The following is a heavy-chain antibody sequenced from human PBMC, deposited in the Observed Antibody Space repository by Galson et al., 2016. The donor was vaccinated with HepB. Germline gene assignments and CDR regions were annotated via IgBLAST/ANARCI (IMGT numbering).Heavy chain of an antibody. J-gene: IGHJ4*02. CDR3: ARDWYSMSHFDY. CDR2: ISNSGSTI. CDR1: GFTFSSYE. V-gene: IGHV3-48*03. Sequence: SLRLSCAASGFTFSSYEMNWVRQAPGKGLEWVSYISNSGSTIYCADSVKGRFTISRDNAKNSLYLQMNSLRAEDTAVYYCARDWYSMSHFDYWGQGTLVTVSS. D-gene: IGHD2/OR15-2a*01.